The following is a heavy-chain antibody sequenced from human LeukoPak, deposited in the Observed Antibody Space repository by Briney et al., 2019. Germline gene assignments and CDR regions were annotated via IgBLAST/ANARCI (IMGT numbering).Heavy chain of an antibody. CDR2: IYHSGST. V-gene: IGHV4-38-2*02. CDR1: GYSISSGYY. J-gene: IGHJ4*02. CDR3: ARGPDIVATIDY. Sequence: SETLSLTCTVSGYSISSGYYWGWIRQPPGKGLEWIGSIYHSGSTYYNPSLKSRVTISVGTSKNQFSLKLSSVTAADTAVYYCARGPDIVATIDYWGQGTLVTVSS. D-gene: IGHD5-12*01.